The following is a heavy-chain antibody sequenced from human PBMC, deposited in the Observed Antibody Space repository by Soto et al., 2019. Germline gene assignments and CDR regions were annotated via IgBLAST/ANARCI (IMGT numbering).Heavy chain of an antibody. CDR2: IYYSGST. D-gene: IGHD5-12*01. CDR1: GGSISSYY. CDR3: ARSPPGAYSGYPKPYYYGMDV. V-gene: IGHV4-59*01. Sequence: SETLSLTCTVSGGSISSYYWSWIRQPPGKGLEWIGYIYYSGSTNYNPSLKSRVTISVDTSKNQFSLKLSSVTAADTAVYYCARSPPGAYSGYPKPYYYGMDVWGQGTTVTVSS. J-gene: IGHJ6*02.